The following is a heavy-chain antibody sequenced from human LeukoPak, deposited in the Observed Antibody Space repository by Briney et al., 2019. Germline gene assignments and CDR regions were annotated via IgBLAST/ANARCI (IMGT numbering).Heavy chain of an antibody. V-gene: IGHV3-7*01. Sequence: GGSLRLSCAASGFTFSSYWISWVRQAPGKGLDWVANIKQDGSEKYYVDSVKGRFTISRDNAKNSLYLQMNSLRAEDTAVYYCARDDCSSISCYHNWFDPWGQGTLVTVSS. D-gene: IGHD2-2*01. CDR1: GFTFSSYW. CDR2: IKQDGSEK. J-gene: IGHJ5*02. CDR3: ARDDCSSISCYHNWFDP.